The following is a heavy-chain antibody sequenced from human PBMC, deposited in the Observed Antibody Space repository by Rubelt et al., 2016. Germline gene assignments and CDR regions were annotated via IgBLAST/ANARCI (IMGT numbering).Heavy chain of an antibody. Sequence: GIANYAQKFQGRVTITADKSTSTAYMELSSLRSEDTAVYYCARDRHNRVPDYWGQGTLVTVSS. J-gene: IGHJ4*02. V-gene: IGHV1-69*04. CDR3: ARDRHNRVPDY. CDR2: GIA. D-gene: IGHD1-14*01.